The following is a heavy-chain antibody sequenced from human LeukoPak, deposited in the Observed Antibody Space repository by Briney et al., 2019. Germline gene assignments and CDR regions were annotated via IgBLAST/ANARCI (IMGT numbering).Heavy chain of an antibody. CDR3: ARAGGLGTYYPNWFDP. CDR1: GGPISSDTYS. Sequence: PSQTLSLTCTVSGGPISSDTYSWSWVRQPAGKGLEWIGRIYTSGSTNYNPSLKSRVTISVDTSKNQFSLKLNSVTAADTAFYYCARAGGLGTYYPNWFDPWGQGTLVTVSS. D-gene: IGHD3-10*01. CDR2: IYTSGST. V-gene: IGHV4-61*02. J-gene: IGHJ5*02.